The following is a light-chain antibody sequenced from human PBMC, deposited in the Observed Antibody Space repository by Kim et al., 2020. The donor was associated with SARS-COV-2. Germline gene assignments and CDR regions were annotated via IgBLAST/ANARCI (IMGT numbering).Light chain of an antibody. CDR3: QQYYSIPYS. CDR2: WAS. CDR1: QSVLYSPNDKTY. V-gene: IGKV4-1*01. J-gene: IGKJ2*03. Sequence: MVSINCKSSQSVLYSPNDKTYLAWYQQTPGQPPKVLIYWASTRESGVPDRFSGSGSGTDFTLTISSLQAEDVAVYYCQQYYSIPYSFGQGTKLEI.